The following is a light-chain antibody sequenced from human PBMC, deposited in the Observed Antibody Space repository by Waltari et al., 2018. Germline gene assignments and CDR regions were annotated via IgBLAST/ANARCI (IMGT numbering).Light chain of an antibody. Sequence: DIQLTQPPSFLSASVGDRVTITCRASQGISSYLAWYQQKPGKAPKLLIYAASTLQSGVPSRFSGSGSGTEFTLTISSLQPEDFATYYCQQLNSYHAITFGQGTRLEIK. CDR3: QQLNSYHAIT. CDR2: AAS. J-gene: IGKJ5*01. CDR1: QGISSY. V-gene: IGKV1-9*01.